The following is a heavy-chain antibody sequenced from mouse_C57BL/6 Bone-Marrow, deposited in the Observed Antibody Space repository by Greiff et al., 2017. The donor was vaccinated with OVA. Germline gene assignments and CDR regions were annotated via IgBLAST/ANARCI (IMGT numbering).Heavy chain of an antibody. D-gene: IGHD2-2*01. Sequence: VQLQQSGAELARPGASVKLSCKASGYTFTSYGISWVKQGTGQGLEWIGEIYPRSGNTYYNEKFKGKATLTADKSSSTAYMELRSLTSEDSAVYFCARGGWLPLAYWGQGTLVTVSA. CDR1: GYTFTSYG. J-gene: IGHJ3*01. V-gene: IGHV1-81*01. CDR2: IYPRSGNT. CDR3: ARGGWLPLAY.